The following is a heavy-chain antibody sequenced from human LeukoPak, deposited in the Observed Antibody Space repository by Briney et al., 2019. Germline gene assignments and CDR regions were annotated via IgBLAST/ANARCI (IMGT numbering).Heavy chain of an antibody. J-gene: IGHJ4*02. CDR2: ITSSGAAT. CDR1: GFTFSSYA. D-gene: IGHD3-22*01. CDR3: AKNRPNYYGSNGHYYKLNGDC. Sequence: GGSLRLSCAASGFTFSSYAMSWVRQAPGKGLEWVSSITSSGAATYYADSVKGRFTISRDNSDNTLYLQMNSLRAEDTAVYYCAKNRPNYYGSNGHYYKLNGDCWGQGTLVTVSS. V-gene: IGHV3-23*01.